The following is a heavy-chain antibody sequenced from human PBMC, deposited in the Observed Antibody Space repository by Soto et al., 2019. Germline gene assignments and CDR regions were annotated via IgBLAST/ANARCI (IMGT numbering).Heavy chain of an antibody. Sequence: ESGGGLVQPGGSLRLSCAASGFTFSSYWMSWVRQAPGKGLEWVANIKPDGGEKYYVDSVKGRFTIARDNARKSLNLQMSSLKAEDTAIYYCARDNGWNYLVYWGQGTLVTVSS. CDR2: IKPDGGEK. CDR3: ARDNGWNYLVY. V-gene: IGHV3-7*01. CDR1: GFTFSSYW. J-gene: IGHJ4*02. D-gene: IGHD6-19*01.